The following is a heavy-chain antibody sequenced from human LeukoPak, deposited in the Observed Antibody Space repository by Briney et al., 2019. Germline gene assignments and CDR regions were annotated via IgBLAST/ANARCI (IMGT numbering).Heavy chain of an antibody. CDR1: GGSFSGYY. J-gene: IGHJ4*02. CDR3: ARSRYCSSTSCYVSGPFDY. V-gene: IGHV4-34*01. D-gene: IGHD2-2*01. CDR2: INHSGST. Sequence: PSETLSLTCAVYGGSFSGYYWSWIRQPPGKGLEWIGEINHSGSTDYNPSLKSRVTISVDTSKNQFSLKLSSVTAADTAVYYCARSRYCSSTSCYVSGPFDYWGQGTLVTVSS.